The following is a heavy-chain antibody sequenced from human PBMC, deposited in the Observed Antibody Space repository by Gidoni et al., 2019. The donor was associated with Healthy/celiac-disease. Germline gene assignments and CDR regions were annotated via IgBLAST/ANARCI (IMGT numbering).Heavy chain of an antibody. CDR3: ARGNCSSTSCYGFDY. CDR2: INHSGST. Sequence: VQLQQWGAGLLKPSETLSLTCAVYGGSFSGYYWSWIRQPPGKGLEWIGEINHSGSTNYNPSLKSRVAISVDTSKNQFSLKLSSVTAADTAVYYCARGNCSSTSCYGFDYWGQGTLVTVSS. D-gene: IGHD2-2*01. J-gene: IGHJ4*02. CDR1: GGSFSGYY. V-gene: IGHV4-34*01.